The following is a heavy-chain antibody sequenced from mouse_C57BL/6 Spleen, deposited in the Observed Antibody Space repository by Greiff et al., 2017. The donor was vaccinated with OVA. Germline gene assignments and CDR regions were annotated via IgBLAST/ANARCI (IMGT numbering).Heavy chain of an antibody. V-gene: IGHV5-4*01. D-gene: IGHD1-1*02. Sequence: EVQLQESGGGLVKPGGSLKLSFAASGFTFSSYAMSWVRQTPEKRLEWVATISDGGSYTYYPDNVKGRFTISRDNAKNNLYLQMSHLKSEDTAMYYCARDGGGYWGQGTTLTVSS. CDR3: ARDGGGY. CDR2: ISDGGSYT. CDR1: GFTFSSYA. J-gene: IGHJ2*01.